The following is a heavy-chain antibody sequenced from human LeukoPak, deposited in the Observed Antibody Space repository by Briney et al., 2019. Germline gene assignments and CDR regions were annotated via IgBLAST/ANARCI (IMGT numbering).Heavy chain of an antibody. V-gene: IGHV1-2*02. J-gene: IGHJ4*02. CDR3: AWGRGDPFDY. CDR2: INPNSAGT. D-gene: IGHD3-10*01. CDR1: GYTFTAYY. Sequence: ASVTVSCKASGYTFTAYYMHWVRRAPGQGLEWMGWINPNSAGTNYAQKFQGRVTMTRDTSISTAYMELGRLTSDDTAVYYCAWGRGDPFDYWGQGTLVTVSS.